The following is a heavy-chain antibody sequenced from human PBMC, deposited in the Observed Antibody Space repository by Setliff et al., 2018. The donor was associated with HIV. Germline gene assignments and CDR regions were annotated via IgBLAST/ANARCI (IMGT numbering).Heavy chain of an antibody. CDR3: AKERNPYYYDSSVYSWFDP. CDR2: ITPFNGRT. D-gene: IGHD3-22*01. V-gene: IGHV1-18*01. CDR1: GYTFTTFR. J-gene: IGHJ5*02. Sequence: ASVKVSCKASGYTFTTFRINWVRQAPGQGLEWMGWITPFNGRTNYAQRFQGRVTMTTDTSTNTAYMELRSLRSDDTAVYYCAKERNPYYYDSSVYSWFDPWGQGTLVTVSS.